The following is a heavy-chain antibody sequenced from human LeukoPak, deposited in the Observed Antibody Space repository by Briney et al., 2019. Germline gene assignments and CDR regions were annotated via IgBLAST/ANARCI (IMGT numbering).Heavy chain of an antibody. D-gene: IGHD3-16*02. CDR1: GGSFSGYY. V-gene: IGHV4-34*01. J-gene: IGHJ4*02. CDR2: INHSGST. Sequence: SETLSLTCAVYGGSFSGYYWSWIRQPPGKGLEWIGEINHSGSTNYNPSLKSRVTISVDTSKNQFSLKLSSVTAADTAVYYCARRGRYYDYVWESYRYGYFDYWGQGTLVTVSS. CDR3: ARRGRYYDYVWESYRYGYFDY.